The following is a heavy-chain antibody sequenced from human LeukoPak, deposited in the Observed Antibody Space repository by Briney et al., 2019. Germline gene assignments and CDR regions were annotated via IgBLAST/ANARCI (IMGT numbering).Heavy chain of an antibody. V-gene: IGHV1-2*02. Sequence: ASVKVSCKASGYTFTGYYMHWVRQAPGQGLEWMVWINPNSGGTNYAQKFQGRVTMTRDTSISTAYMELSRLRSDDTAVYYCARYYYDSSGYSLWFDPWGQGTLVTVSS. J-gene: IGHJ5*02. CDR3: ARYYYDSSGYSLWFDP. CDR1: GYTFTGYY. D-gene: IGHD3-22*01. CDR2: INPNSGGT.